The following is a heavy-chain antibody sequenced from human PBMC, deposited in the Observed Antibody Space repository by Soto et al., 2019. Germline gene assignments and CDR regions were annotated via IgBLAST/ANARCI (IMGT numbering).Heavy chain of an antibody. Sequence: QVTLKESGPVLVKPTETLTLTCTISGFSLNNGRMGVSWIRQPPGRALEWLAHFFSDAERSYSTSMESRLTMSQDTSGTQVVLTMTNMDPQDTGTYFCARMNADSESHYYAMDVWGPGTPVTVSS. V-gene: IGHV2-26*03. CDR3: ARMNADSESHYYAMDV. J-gene: IGHJ6*02. D-gene: IGHD4-17*01. CDR1: GFSLNNGRMG. CDR2: FFSDAER.